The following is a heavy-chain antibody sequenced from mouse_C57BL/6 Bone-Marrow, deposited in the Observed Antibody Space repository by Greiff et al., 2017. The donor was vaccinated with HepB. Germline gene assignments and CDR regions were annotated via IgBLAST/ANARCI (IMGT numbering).Heavy chain of an antibody. CDR3: ARRVTTVASYYAMDY. Sequence: VQLQQSGPELVKPGASVKISCKASGYAFSSSWMNWVKQRPGKGLEWIGRIYPGDGDTNYNGKFKGKATLTADKSSSTAYMQLSSMTSEDSAVYFCARRVTTVASYYAMDYWGQGTSVTVSS. CDR1: GYAFSSSW. V-gene: IGHV1-82*01. CDR2: IYPGDGDT. D-gene: IGHD1-1*01. J-gene: IGHJ4*01.